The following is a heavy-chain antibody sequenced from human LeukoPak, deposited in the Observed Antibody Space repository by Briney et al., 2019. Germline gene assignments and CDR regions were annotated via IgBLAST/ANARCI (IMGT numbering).Heavy chain of an antibody. CDR3: AREAAWGNWYFDL. Sequence: LXLSXVASGFTFSSHGMHWVRQAPGKXLEWVAVIGNDGRAKRYAESVEGRFTLSRDNSKNIHFLEMNSPRDGDTATYYCAREAAWGNWYFDLWGRGTLVTVSS. CDR1: GFTFSSHG. D-gene: IGHD3-16*01. CDR2: IGNDGRAK. V-gene: IGHV3-30*03. J-gene: IGHJ2*01.